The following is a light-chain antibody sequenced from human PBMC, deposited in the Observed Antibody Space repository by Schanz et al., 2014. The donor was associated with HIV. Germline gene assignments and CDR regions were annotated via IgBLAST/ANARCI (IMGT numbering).Light chain of an antibody. CDR2: GAS. V-gene: IGKV3-20*01. CDR1: QNINIY. J-gene: IGKJ1*01. CDR3: QQYSSSPWT. Sequence: EIVLTQSPATLSLSPGEGATLSCRSSQNINIYLAWYQQKPGQAPRLLIYGASTRATGIPDRFSGSGSGTDFTLTISRLEPEDFAVYYCQQYSSSPWTFGQGTRVDVK.